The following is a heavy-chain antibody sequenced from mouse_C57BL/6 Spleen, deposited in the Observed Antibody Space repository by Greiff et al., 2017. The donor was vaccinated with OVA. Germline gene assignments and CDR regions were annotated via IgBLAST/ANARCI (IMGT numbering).Heavy chain of an antibody. V-gene: IGHV1-52*01. CDR1: GYTFTSYW. Sequence: VQLQQPGAELVRPGSSVKLSCKASGYTFTSYWMHWVKQRPIQGLEWIGNIDPSDSETHYNQKFKDKATLTVDKSSSTAYMQLSSLTSEDSAVYYCARSSYGSSRYFDVWGTGTTVTVSS. J-gene: IGHJ1*03. D-gene: IGHD1-1*01. CDR3: ARSSYGSSRYFDV. CDR2: IDPSDSET.